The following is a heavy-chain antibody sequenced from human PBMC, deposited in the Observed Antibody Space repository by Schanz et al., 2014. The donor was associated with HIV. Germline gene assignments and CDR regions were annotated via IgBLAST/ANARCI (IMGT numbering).Heavy chain of an antibody. J-gene: IGHJ5*02. CDR2: IWYDGTNK. CDR1: GFTFSTYA. D-gene: IGHD4-4*01. V-gene: IGHV3-33*01. CDR3: ARGGLQWHPEWFDL. Sequence: QVQLVESGGGVVQPGRSLRVSCVASGFTFSTYAMHWARQAPGKGLEWVAVIWYDGTNKYYAASVKGRFTISRDNSKNTLYLEMISLRDEDMAVYICARGGLQWHPEWFDLWGQGTLVSVSS.